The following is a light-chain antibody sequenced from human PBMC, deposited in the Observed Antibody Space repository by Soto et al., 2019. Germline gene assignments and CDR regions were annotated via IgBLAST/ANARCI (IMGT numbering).Light chain of an antibody. Sequence: EIRLTQSPACLSVSVGDRATITCRTSQAISSYFAWYQQKPGKAPKLLIYAASTLESGVPSRFSGSGSGTEYTLTISGLQPADVATYYCQQLDTYPPRTFGQGTRLEIK. CDR3: QQLDTYPPRT. J-gene: IGKJ5*01. CDR2: AAS. CDR1: QAISSY. V-gene: IGKV1-9*01.